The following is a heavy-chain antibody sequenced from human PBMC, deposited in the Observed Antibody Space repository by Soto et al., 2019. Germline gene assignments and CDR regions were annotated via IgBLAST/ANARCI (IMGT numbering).Heavy chain of an antibody. Sequence: GGSLRLSCAASGFTFSSYAMHWVRQAPGKGLEWVAVISYDGSNKYYADSVKGRFTISRDNSKNTLYLQMNSLRAEDTAVYYCASEFLPDYGDYVEWFDPWGQGTLVTVSS. CDR1: GFTFSSYA. CDR2: ISYDGSNK. CDR3: ASEFLPDYGDYVEWFDP. J-gene: IGHJ5*02. D-gene: IGHD4-17*01. V-gene: IGHV3-30-3*01.